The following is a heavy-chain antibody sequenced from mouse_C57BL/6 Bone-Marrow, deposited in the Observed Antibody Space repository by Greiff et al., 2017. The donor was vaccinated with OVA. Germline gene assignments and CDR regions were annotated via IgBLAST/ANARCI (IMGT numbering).Heavy chain of an antibody. D-gene: IGHD2-3*01. CDR1: GFTFSDAW. CDR3: TSLIYDGSFDY. V-gene: IGHV6-6*01. Sequence: EVQVVESGGGLVQPGGSMKLSCAASGFTFSDAWMDWVRQSPEKGLEWVAEIRNKANNHATYYAESVKGRFTISRDDSKSSVYLQMNSLRAEDTGIYYCTSLIYDGSFDYWGQGTTLTVSS. CDR2: IRNKANNHAT. J-gene: IGHJ2*01.